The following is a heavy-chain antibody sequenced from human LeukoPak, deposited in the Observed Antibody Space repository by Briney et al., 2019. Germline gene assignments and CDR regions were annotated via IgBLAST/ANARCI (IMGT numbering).Heavy chain of an antibody. CDR1: GFTFGSYS. D-gene: IGHD3-10*01. CDR2: ISSSGNII. J-gene: IGHJ4*02. Sequence: GGSLRLSCAASGFTFGSYSMNWVRQAPGKGLEWVSSISSSGNIIYYADSVRGRFTISRDNAKNSLYLQMNSLRAEDTAVFYCARADYYDSGSFYPLNFWGQGTLVTVSS. V-gene: IGHV3-21*01. CDR3: ARADYYDSGSFYPLNF.